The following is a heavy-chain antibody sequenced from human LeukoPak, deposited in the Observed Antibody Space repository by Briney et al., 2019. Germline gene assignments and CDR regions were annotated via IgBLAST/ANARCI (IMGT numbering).Heavy chain of an antibody. J-gene: IGHJ4*02. CDR3: AREGDCTNGVCYITYGY. CDR1: GYTFTGYY. CDR2: INPSGGST. V-gene: IGHV1-46*01. D-gene: IGHD2-8*01. Sequence: ASVKVSCKASGYTFTGYYMHWVRQAPGQGLEWMGIINPSGGSTSYAQKFQGRVTMTRDMSTSTVYMELSSLRSEDTAVYYCAREGDCTNGVCYITYGYWGQGTLVTVSS.